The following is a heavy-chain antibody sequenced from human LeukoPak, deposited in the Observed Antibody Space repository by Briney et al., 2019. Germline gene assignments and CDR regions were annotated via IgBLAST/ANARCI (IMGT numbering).Heavy chain of an antibody. CDR2: ISAYNGNT. D-gene: IGHD5-18*01. Sequence: RASVKVSCKASGYTFTSYGISWVRQAPGQGLEWMGWISAYNGNTNYAQKLQGRVTMTTDTSTSTAYMELRSLRSDDTAVYYCARDQRLAAMAGGWYFDLWGRGTLVTVSS. J-gene: IGHJ2*01. CDR3: ARDQRLAAMAGGWYFDL. CDR1: GYTFTSYG. V-gene: IGHV1-18*01.